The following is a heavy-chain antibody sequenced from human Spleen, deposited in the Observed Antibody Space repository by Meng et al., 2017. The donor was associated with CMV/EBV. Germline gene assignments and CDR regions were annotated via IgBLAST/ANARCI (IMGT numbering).Heavy chain of an antibody. CDR2: INPNSGGT. D-gene: IGHD3-3*01. Sequence: SGYTFTGYYMHWVRQAPGQGLEWMGWINPNSGGTNYAQKFQGRVTMTRDTSISTAYMELSRLRSDDTAVYYCARVRITIFGVMGRLDPWGQGTLVTVSS. V-gene: IGHV1-2*02. CDR1: GYTFTGYY. CDR3: ARVRITIFGVMGRLDP. J-gene: IGHJ5*02.